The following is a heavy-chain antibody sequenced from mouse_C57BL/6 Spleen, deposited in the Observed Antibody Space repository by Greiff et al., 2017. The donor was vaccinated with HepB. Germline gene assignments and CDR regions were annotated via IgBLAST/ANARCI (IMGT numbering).Heavy chain of an antibody. CDR2: INPNNGGT. V-gene: IGHV1-26*01. Sequence: VQLQQSGPELVKPGASVKISCKASGYTFTDYYMNWVKQSHGKSLEWIGDINPNNGGTSYNQKFKGKATLTVDKSSSTAYMELRSLTSEDSAVYYCASPSIYYDYDLFAYWGQGTLVTVSA. CDR3: ASPSIYYDYDLFAY. J-gene: IGHJ3*01. D-gene: IGHD2-4*01. CDR1: GYTFTDYY.